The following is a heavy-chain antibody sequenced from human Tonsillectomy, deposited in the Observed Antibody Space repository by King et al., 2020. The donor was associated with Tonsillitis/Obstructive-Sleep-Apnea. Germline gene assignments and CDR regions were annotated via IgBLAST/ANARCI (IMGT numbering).Heavy chain of an antibody. D-gene: IGHD2-21*02. CDR3: ASPRGGDYPYSFDH. V-gene: IGHV3-30*04. CDR1: GFTFNSYA. J-gene: IGHJ4*02. CDR2: ISYDGSTK. Sequence: VQLVESGGGVVQPGRSLRLSCAASGFTFNSYAMHWVRQAPGKGLEWVAVISYDGSTKYHADSVKGRFTISRDNSKNTLFLQMNSLRAEDTAVYYCASPRGGDYPYSFDHWGQGTLVTVSS.